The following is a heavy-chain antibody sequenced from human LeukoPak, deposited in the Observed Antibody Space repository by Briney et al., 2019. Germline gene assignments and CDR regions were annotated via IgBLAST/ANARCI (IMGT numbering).Heavy chain of an antibody. D-gene: IGHD3-16*01. CDR1: GGSISSYY. Sequence: NPSETLSLTCTVSGGSISSYYWSWIRQPPGKGLEWIGYIYHSGSTNYNPSLKSRVTISVDTSKNQFSLKLSSVTAADTAVYYCARSSTFLHAFDIWGQGTMVTVSS. J-gene: IGHJ3*02. V-gene: IGHV4-59*01. CDR2: IYHSGST. CDR3: ARSSTFLHAFDI.